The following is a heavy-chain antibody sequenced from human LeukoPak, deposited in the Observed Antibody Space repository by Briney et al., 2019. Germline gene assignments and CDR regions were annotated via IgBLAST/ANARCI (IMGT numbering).Heavy chain of an antibody. CDR2: ISYDESDK. CDR3: ARDLVPAYYDILTGYSLDLRGGYFDY. J-gene: IGHJ4*02. CDR1: GFTFSNYG. Sequence: GRSLRLSCAASGFTFSNYGMHWVRQAPGKGLEWVAVISYDESDKYYADSVKGRFTISRDNAKNSLYLQMNSLRAEDTAVYYCARDLVPAYYDILTGYSLDLRGGYFDYWGQGTLVTVSS. V-gene: IGHV3-30*03. D-gene: IGHD3-9*01.